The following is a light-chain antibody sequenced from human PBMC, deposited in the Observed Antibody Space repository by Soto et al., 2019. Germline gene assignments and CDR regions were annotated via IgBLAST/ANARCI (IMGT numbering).Light chain of an antibody. CDR3: QAYDSSLSVYV. CDR2: GNS. Sequence: QSVLTQPPSVSGAPGQRVTISCTGSSSNIGAGYDVHWYQQLPGTAPKLLLYGNSNRPSGVPDRFSGSKSGTSASLAITGLQADDDADYYCQAYDSSLSVYVFGTGTKLTVL. CDR1: SSNIGAGYD. V-gene: IGLV1-40*01. J-gene: IGLJ1*01.